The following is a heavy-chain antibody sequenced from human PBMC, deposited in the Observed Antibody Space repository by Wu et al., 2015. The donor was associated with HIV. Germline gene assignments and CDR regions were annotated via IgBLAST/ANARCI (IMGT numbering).Heavy chain of an antibody. Sequence: QVQLLQSGAEVKKPGASAMVSCKASGYTFIDYYIYWVRQAPGRGLEWMGWINPNRGGTKYAQKFRDRVTMTRDTAVSTAYMELNSLRSDDTAVYYCARLQSLSGLYSNADYWGQGTLVTVSS. CDR3: ARLQSLSGLYSNADY. D-gene: IGHD1-26*01. CDR1: GYTFIDYY. V-gene: IGHV1-2*02. CDR2: INPNRGGT. J-gene: IGHJ4*02.